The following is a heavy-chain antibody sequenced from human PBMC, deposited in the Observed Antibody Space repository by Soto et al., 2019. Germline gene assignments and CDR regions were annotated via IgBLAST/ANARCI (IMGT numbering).Heavy chain of an antibody. V-gene: IGHV1-18*01. D-gene: IGHD3-10*01. Sequence: QVQLVQSGAEVKKPGASVKVSCKASGYTFTSYGISWVRQAPGQGLEWTGWISAYNGNTNYAQKLQGRVTMTTDTSTSTAYMELRSLRSDDTAVYYCAGITMVRGAPYGMDVWGQGTTVTVSS. CDR1: GYTFTSYG. J-gene: IGHJ6*02. CDR3: AGITMVRGAPYGMDV. CDR2: ISAYNGNT.